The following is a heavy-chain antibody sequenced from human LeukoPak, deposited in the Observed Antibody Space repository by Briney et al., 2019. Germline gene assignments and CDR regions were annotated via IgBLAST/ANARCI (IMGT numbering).Heavy chain of an antibody. CDR2: INPNSGGT. CDR3: ARSSRMTTVVTPAGY. V-gene: IGHV1-2*02. D-gene: IGHD4-23*01. Sequence: GASVKVSCKASGYTFTCYYMHWVRQAPGQGLEWMGWINPNSGGTNYAQKFQGRVTMTRDTSISTAYMELSRLRSDDTAVYYCARSSRMTTVVTPAGYWGQGTLVTVSS. J-gene: IGHJ4*02. CDR1: GYTFTCYY.